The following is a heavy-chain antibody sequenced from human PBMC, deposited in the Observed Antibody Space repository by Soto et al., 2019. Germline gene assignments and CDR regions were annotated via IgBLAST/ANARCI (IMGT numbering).Heavy chain of an antibody. CDR3: AKDLYAFWSGSPYYYHGMDV. Sequence: SLRLSCEASGFTFSNNGMHWGRQAPGKGLEWVAVISYDGSNIDYAESVKGRFTISRDNSKNTVYLQMNSLRAEDTAVYHCAKDLYAFWSGSPYYYHGMDVWGQGTSVTVSS. J-gene: IGHJ6*02. CDR2: ISYDGSNI. D-gene: IGHD3-3*01. V-gene: IGHV3-30*18. CDR1: GFTFSNNG.